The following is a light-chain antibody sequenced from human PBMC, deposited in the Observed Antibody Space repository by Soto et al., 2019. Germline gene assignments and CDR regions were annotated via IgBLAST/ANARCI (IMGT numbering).Light chain of an antibody. J-gene: IGLJ1*01. CDR1: NSNIGSNT. V-gene: IGLV1-44*01. CDR2: SNN. CDR3: ATWDDSLNGDV. Sequence: QSVLTQTPSASATPGQRVTISCSGTNSNIGSNTITWYQQLPGTAPKRLIHSNNQRPSGVPDRFSASKSGTSASLAISGLQSEDEADYYCATWDDSLNGDVFGTGTKLTVL.